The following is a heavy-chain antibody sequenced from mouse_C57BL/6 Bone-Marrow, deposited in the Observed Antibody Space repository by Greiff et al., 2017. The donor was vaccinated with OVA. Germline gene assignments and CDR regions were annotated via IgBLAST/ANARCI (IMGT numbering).Heavy chain of an antibody. J-gene: IGHJ2*01. CDR2: IFPGSGST. CDR1: GYAFTSPW. D-gene: IGHD2-5*01. Sequence: QVQLQQSGPELVRPGASVKISCKAPGYAFTSPWMQWVRQRPGQGLEWIGEIFPGSGSTNYNEKFKGKATLTVDTSSSTAYMQLSSLTSEDSAVYFCAGSSHYSNYGWGQGTTLTVSS. V-gene: IGHV1-56*01. CDR3: AGSSHYSNYG.